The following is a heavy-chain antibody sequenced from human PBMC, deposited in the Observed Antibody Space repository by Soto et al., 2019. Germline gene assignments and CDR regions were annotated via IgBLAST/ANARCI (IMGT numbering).Heavy chain of an antibody. J-gene: IGHJ5*02. CDR2: TYYRSKWSN. V-gene: IGHV6-1*01. D-gene: IGHD3-10*01. CDR3: ARGFGEVQPSFAT. CDR1: GDSVSSSSGV. Sequence: QVQLQQSGPGLVKPSQTLSLTCGISGDSVSSSSGVWNWIRQSPSRGLEWLGRTYYRSKWSNEYAVVVKSLITINPDISRNQFSLQLNSVTPEDTAVYYCARGFGEVQPSFATWGQGILVTVSS.